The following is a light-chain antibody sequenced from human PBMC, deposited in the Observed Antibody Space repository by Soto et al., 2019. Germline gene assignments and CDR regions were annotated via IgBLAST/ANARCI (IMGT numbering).Light chain of an antibody. Sequence: QSVLTQPPSMSGAPGQRVTISCTGTSSNIGADYDVHWYQQLPGTAPKLLIYGSTNRPSGVPDRFSGSKSGTSASLAITGLQAEDEADCYCQSYDSSLSGYYVFGTGTKVTVL. CDR2: GST. CDR3: QSYDSSLSGYYV. V-gene: IGLV1-40*01. J-gene: IGLJ1*01. CDR1: SSNIGADYD.